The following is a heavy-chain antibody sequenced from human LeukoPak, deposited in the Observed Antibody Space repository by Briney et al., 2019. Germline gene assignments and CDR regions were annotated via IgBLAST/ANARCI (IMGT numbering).Heavy chain of an antibody. Sequence: GESLKISCKGSGYRFTTYWIGWVRQMPGKGLEGMGIIYPGDSDTRYSPSFQGQVAISADKSISPAYLQWSSLKASDTAMYYCAGARGFCSSTSCLSGFDYWGQGSLVTVSS. CDR2: IYPGDSDT. CDR3: AGARGFCSSTSCLSGFDY. J-gene: IGHJ4*02. V-gene: IGHV5-51*01. CDR1: GYRFTTYW. D-gene: IGHD2-2*01.